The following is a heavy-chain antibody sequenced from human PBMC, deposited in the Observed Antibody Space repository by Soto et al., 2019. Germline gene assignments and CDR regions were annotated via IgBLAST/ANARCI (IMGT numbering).Heavy chain of an antibody. Sequence: EVQLVESGGDFVQTGVSLRLSCAGYGFSFGGYAMSLVLQAPGKGLEWLSGVSVGGTSTYYAGSVKGRFTISRDSAVVYLQMNSLRADDTALYYCAKWGGYYAYYSEMDVWGRGTTVTVSS. CDR2: VSVGGTST. J-gene: IGHJ6*02. CDR1: GFSFGGYA. V-gene: IGHV3-23*04. D-gene: IGHD5-12*01. CDR3: AKWGGYYAYYSEMDV.